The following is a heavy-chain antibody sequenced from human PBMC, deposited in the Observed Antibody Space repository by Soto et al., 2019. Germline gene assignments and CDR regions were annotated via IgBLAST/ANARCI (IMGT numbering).Heavy chain of an antibody. D-gene: IGHD3-3*01. CDR3: ADGGEWSFNFVY. CDR1: GLIFSSYA. CDR2: ISASGDNA. J-gene: IGHJ4*02. V-gene: IGHV3-23*01. Sequence: GGSLRLSCAASGLIFSSYAMSWVRQAPGKGLDWVSGISASGDNAYYPDSVKGRFTISRDNSKNTLYLQMNNLRAEDTAVYYCADGGEWSFNFVYWGQGTLVTVSS.